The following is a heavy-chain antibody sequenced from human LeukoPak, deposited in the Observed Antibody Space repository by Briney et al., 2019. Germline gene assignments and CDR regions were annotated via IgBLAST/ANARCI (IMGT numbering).Heavy chain of an antibody. V-gene: IGHV3-64*01. CDR1: GFTFSSYA. J-gene: IGHJ3*02. CDR3: AREGGGNSGGGAFDI. CDR2: ISSNGGST. Sequence: GGSLRLSCAASGFTFSSYAMHWVRQAPGKGLEYVSAISSNGGSTYYANSVKGRFTISRDNSKNTLYLQMGSLRAEDMAVYYCAREGGGNSGGGAFDIWGQGTMVTVSS. D-gene: IGHD2-21*02.